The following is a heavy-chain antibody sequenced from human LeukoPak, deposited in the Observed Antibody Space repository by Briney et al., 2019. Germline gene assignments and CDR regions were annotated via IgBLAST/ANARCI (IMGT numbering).Heavy chain of an antibody. CDR3: ATTRGFDY. D-gene: IGHD1-1*01. Sequence: ETLSLTCPVSGGSISDYYWSWVRQAPGKGLEWVANIKEDGGEKYYVDSVKGRFTISRDNAKSSLFLQMNSLRTEDTAVYYCATTRGFDYWGQGTLVTVSS. V-gene: IGHV3-7*03. CDR1: GGSISDYY. J-gene: IGHJ4*02. CDR2: IKEDGGEK.